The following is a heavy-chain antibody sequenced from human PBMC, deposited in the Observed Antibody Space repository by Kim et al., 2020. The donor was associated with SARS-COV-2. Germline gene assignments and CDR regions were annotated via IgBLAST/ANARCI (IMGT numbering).Heavy chain of an antibody. Sequence: IYYADSVRGRFTSSRDNDKNSLYLQMNSLRAEDTAVYYCARGPNYSPFDYWGQGTLVTVSS. V-gene: IGHV3-48*03. D-gene: IGHD4-4*01. CDR3: ARGPNYSPFDY. CDR2: I. J-gene: IGHJ4*02.